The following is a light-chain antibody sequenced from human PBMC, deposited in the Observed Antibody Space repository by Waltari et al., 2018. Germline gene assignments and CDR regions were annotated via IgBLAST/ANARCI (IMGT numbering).Light chain of an antibody. V-gene: IGLV3-25*03. J-gene: IGLJ2*01. CDR1: ALSRQV. CDR2: KDK. CDR3: QSSDSGGFVT. Sequence: SFALKQPPSVSVSPGQTARITCSADALSRQVAYWYRQRPGQAPLLLIYKDKERPLGIPDRISGSSSGTTATLTISGVQAEDEADYFCQSSDSGGFVTFGDGTKLTV.